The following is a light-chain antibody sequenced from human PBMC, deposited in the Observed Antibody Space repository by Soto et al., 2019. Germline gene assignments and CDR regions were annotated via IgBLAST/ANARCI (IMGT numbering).Light chain of an antibody. V-gene: IGKV3-15*01. J-gene: IGKJ3*01. CDR3: QQYNNWPRT. CDR1: QSVSSN. Sequence: EIVMTQSPATLSVSPGERATLSCRASQSVSSNLAWYQQKPGQAPRLLIYVASTRATGIPARFSGSGGGTEFTLTISSLKSEDFAVYYCQQYNNWPRTFGPGTKVDIK. CDR2: VAS.